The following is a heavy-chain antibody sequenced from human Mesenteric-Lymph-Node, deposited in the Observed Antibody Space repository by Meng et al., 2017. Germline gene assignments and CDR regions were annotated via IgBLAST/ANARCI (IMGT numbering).Heavy chain of an antibody. V-gene: IGHV7-4-1*02. CDR2: INTNTGNP. D-gene: IGHD3-22*01. Sequence: ASVKVSCKASGYTFTSYAMNWVRQAPGQGLEWMGWINTNTGNPTYAQGFTGRFVFSLDTSVSTAYLQISSLKAEDTAVYYCARDNYYYDSSGYPAPYYFDYWGQGTLVTVSS. J-gene: IGHJ4*02. CDR3: ARDNYYYDSSGYPAPYYFDY. CDR1: GYTFTSYA.